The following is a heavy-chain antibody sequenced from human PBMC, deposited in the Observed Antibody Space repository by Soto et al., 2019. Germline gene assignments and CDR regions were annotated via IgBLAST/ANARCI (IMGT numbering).Heavy chain of an antibody. J-gene: IGHJ5*02. CDR1: GFTFSDHY. Sequence: EVQLVESGGGLVQPGGSLRLSCAASGFTFSDHYMDWVRQAPGKGLEWVGRSRNKANSYTTEYAASVRGRFTISRDDSKNSLYLQINSLKTEDTAVYYCARDLGSWGQGTLVTVSS. V-gene: IGHV3-72*01. CDR3: ARDLGS. CDR2: SRNKANSYTT.